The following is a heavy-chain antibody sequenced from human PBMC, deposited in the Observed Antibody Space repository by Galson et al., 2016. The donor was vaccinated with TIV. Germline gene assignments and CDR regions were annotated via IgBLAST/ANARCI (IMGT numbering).Heavy chain of an antibody. CDR1: GYIFTNYW. CDR2: IYPGDSDS. J-gene: IGHJ4*02. V-gene: IGHV5-51*01. CDR3: ARVGCSGDGCYSGWSH. D-gene: IGHD2-15*01. Sequence: QSGAEVKKPGESLKISCKGSGYIFTNYWIAWVRQMPGKGLEWMGVIYPGDSDSRYSPSFQGQVTISADKSISTAYLQWSSLKTSDTAMYYCARVGCSGDGCYSGWSHWGQGTLVTVSS.